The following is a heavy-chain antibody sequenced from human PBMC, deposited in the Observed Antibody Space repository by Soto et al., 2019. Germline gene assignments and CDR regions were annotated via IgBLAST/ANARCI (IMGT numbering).Heavy chain of an antibody. Sequence: PSETLSLTCTVSGGSISSGGYYWSWIRQHPGKGLEWIGYIYYSGSTYYNPSLKSRVTISVDTSKNQFSLKLSSVTAADTAVYYCARGIIGENDDFDIWGQGTMVTVSS. CDR3: ARGIIGENDDFDI. D-gene: IGHD3-10*01. CDR1: GGSISSGGYY. CDR2: IYYSGST. V-gene: IGHV4-31*03. J-gene: IGHJ3*02.